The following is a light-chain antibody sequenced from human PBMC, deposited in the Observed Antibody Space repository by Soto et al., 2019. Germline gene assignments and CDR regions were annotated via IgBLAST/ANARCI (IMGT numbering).Light chain of an antibody. CDR1: SSDIGRYNY. Sequence: NSSDIGRYNYVSWYQQYPGKAPKFMIYDVSNRPSGVSNRFSGSKSGNTASLTISGLQAEDEADYYCSSYISSSTYVFGTGTKVTVL. J-gene: IGLJ1*01. CDR3: SSYISSSTYV. V-gene: IGLV2-14*04. CDR2: DVS.